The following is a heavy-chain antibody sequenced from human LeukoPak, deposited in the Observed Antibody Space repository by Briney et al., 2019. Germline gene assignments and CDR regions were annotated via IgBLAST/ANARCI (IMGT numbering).Heavy chain of an antibody. CDR2: IKQDGSEK. Sequence: PGGSLRLSCAASGFTFSSYWMSWVRQAPGKGLEWVANIKQDGSEKYYVDSVKGRFTISRDNAKNSLYLQMNSLRAEDTAVYYCARGHLAYSGGWPYFDYWGQGTLVTVSS. V-gene: IGHV3-7*05. CDR1: GFTFSSYW. CDR3: ARGHLAYSGGWPYFDY. D-gene: IGHD6-19*01. J-gene: IGHJ4*02.